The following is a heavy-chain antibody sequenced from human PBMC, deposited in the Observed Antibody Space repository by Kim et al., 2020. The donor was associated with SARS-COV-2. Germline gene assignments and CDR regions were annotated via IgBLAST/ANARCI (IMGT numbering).Heavy chain of an antibody. CDR1: GFVFSSHW. D-gene: IGHD3-3*01. V-gene: IGHV3-7*01. CDR3: ARGSAWSGGA. J-gene: IGHJ5*02. CDR2: IKPDGSEK. Sequence: GGSLRLSCAASGFVFSSHWMSWVRQAPGKGLEWVGYIKPDGSEKNSVDSVKGRFTISRDNAKNSLYLQMSSLRAEDTAVYYCARGSAWSGGAWGQGTLVT.